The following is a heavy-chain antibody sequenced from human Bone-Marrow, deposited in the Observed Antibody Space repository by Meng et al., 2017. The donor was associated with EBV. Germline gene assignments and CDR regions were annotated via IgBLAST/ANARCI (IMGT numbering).Heavy chain of an antibody. Sequence: QVQLVQAGSELKKPXXXXKVSCKASGYTFFNHAMNWVRQAPGQGLEWMGWINPQTGNPTYAQGFTGRFVFSLDTSVSTAYLQISGLKAEDSAVYYCARFGTAMAPFDYWGQGTLVTVSS. CDR3: ARFGTAMAPFDY. V-gene: IGHV7-4-1*02. CDR1: GYTFFNHA. D-gene: IGHD5-18*01. CDR2: INPQTGNP. J-gene: IGHJ4*02.